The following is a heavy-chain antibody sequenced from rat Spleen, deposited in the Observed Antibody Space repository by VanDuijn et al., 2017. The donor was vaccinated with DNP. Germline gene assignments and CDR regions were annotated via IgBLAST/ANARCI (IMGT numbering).Heavy chain of an antibody. CDR2: IWSGGST. D-gene: IGHD1-2*01. Sequence: QVQLKESGPGMVQPSQTLSLTCTVSGFSLTDYSVHWVRQPPGKGLEWVGAIWSGGSTDYNSTLKSRLSISRDTSKSKVFLKMNGLQPEDTASYFCTSDYYNSSFAYWGQGTLVTVSS. J-gene: IGHJ3*01. V-gene: IGHV2-19*01. CDR3: TSDYYNSSFAY. CDR1: GFSLTDYS.